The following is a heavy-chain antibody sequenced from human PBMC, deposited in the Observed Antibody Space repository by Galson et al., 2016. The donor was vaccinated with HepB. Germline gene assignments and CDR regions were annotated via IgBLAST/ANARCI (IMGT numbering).Heavy chain of an antibody. D-gene: IGHD6-19*01. Sequence: SLRLSCAASGFTFSSYAMHWVRQAPGKGLEWVAVISYDGSNKYYADSVKGRFTISRDDSANTLYLQMTSLRVEDTAVYYCVKDFGLRDSSGWFPGGFDFWGQGALVTVSS. J-gene: IGHJ4*02. CDR2: ISYDGSNK. CDR3: VKDFGLRDSSGWFPGGFDF. V-gene: IGHV3-30-3*02. CDR1: GFTFSSYA.